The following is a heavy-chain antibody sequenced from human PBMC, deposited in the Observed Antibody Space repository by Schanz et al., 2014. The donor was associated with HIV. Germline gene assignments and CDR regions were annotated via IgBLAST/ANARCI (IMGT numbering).Heavy chain of an antibody. CDR1: GFTFSSFS. V-gene: IGHV3-48*02. J-gene: IGHJ4*02. CDR3: ARGWRENSFDS. Sequence: EVQLVESGGGLVQPGGSLRLSCSASGFTFSSFSMDWVRQTPRKGLEWLSHIGTSGSPIYYADSVKGRFTISRDNAKNSLFLQMNSLRDEDTALYFCARGWRENSFDSWGQGTLVTVSS. CDR2: IGTSGSPI. D-gene: IGHD4-4*01.